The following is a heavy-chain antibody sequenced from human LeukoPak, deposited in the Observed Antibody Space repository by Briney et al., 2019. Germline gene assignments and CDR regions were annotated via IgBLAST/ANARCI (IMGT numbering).Heavy chain of an antibody. J-gene: IGHJ4*02. CDR2: INPDGSTI. Sequence: GGSLRLSCAASGFTFSNYWVHWVRQAPGKGLVWVSRINPDGSTINYADSVKGRFTISRDNAKNTLYLQMNSLRAEDTAVYYCAPAGNYRFDYWGQGTLVTVSS. V-gene: IGHV3-74*01. D-gene: IGHD1-7*01. CDR1: GFTFSNYW. CDR3: APAGNYRFDY.